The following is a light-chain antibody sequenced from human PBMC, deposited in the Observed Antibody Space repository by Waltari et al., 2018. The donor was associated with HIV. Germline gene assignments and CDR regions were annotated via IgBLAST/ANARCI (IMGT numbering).Light chain of an antibody. V-gene: IGLV1-44*01. CDR2: SNN. J-gene: IGLJ2*01. CDR3: AAWDGSLNGHVV. Sequence: QSALPQPPSASGTPGQRVTISCSGSSSNIGRNTVNWYQQLPGTAPKLLIYSNNQRPSGVPDRFSGSKSGTSASLAISGLQSEDEADYYCAAWDGSLNGHVVFGGGTKLTVL. CDR1: SSNIGRNT.